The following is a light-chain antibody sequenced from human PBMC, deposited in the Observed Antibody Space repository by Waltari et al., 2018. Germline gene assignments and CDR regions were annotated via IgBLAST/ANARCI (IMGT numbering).Light chain of an antibody. CDR2: WAS. V-gene: IGKV4-1*01. Sequence: IVVPQFPDSLTVSLGERANINCNTSHSVVLSSNGRSYLAWYQQKPVQSPTLLFSWASTREAGVPDRFFASGSGTDFTLTISSLQSEDVAVYYCLQYYTNPYTFGQGTKLEI. J-gene: IGKJ2*01. CDR3: LQYYTNPYT. CDR1: HSVVLSSNGRSY.